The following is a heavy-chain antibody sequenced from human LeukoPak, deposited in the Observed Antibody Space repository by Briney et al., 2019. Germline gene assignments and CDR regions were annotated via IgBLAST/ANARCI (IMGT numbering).Heavy chain of an antibody. V-gene: IGHV4-61*02. CDR1: GDSISSGSYY. CDR2: IYTSGSTINNPSLKNT. Sequence: SETLSLTCTVSGDSISSGSYYWTWIRQPAGKGLEWIGRIYTSGSTINNPSLKNTNYNPSLKSQLTMSVDRSKNQFSLQMTSVTAADTAMYYCARDPALWTFDIWGQGTMVTVSS. J-gene: IGHJ3*02. CDR3: ARDPALWTFDI. D-gene: IGHD2-15*01.